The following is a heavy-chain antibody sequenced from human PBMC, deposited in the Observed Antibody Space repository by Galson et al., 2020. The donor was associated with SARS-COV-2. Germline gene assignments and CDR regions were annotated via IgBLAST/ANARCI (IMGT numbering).Heavy chain of an antibody. Sequence: SETLSVTCTVAGGAISSSSYYWGWIRQPPGKGLEWIGSIYYSGSTYYNPSLKSRVTISVDTSKNQFSLKLSSVTAADTAVYYCARDLWPWRCSAGPYNWFAPWGPGTLVTFSS. J-gene: IGHJ5*02. CDR1: GGAISSSSYY. V-gene: IGHV4-39*07. CDR2: IYYSGST. CDR3: ARDLWPWRCSAGPYNWFAP. D-gene: IGHD6-25*01.